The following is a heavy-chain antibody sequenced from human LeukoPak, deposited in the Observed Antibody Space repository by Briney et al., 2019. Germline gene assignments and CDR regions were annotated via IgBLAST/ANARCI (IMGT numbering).Heavy chain of an antibody. Sequence: GGSLRLSCAASGFTVSSNYLSWVRQAPGKGLEWVSVIYSGGSTYYADSVKGRFTISRDNSKNTLYLQMNSLRAEDTAVYYCARDIGVGATTTFDYWGQGTLVTVSS. CDR1: GFTVSSNY. D-gene: IGHD1-26*01. CDR2: IYSGGST. J-gene: IGHJ4*02. CDR3: ARDIGVGATTTFDY. V-gene: IGHV3-66*01.